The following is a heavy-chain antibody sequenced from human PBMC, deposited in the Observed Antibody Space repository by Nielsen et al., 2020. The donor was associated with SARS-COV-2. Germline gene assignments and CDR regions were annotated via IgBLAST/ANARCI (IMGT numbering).Heavy chain of an antibody. J-gene: IGHJ3*02. D-gene: IGHD3-22*01. Sequence: SETLSLTCSVSGGSISSGGYYWSWIRQHPGKGLEWPGYIHYSGSTYYYPSRKSRVTISVATPKNKFSLKLSSATAADTAVYYCARASGITMIVVVMGAFDIWGQGSRVSVSS. V-gene: IGHV4-31*03. CDR2: IHYSGST. CDR1: GGSISSGGYY. CDR3: ARASGITMIVVVMGAFDI.